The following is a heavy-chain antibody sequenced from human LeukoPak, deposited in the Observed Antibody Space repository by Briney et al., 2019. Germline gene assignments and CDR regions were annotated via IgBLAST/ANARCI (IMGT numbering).Heavy chain of an antibody. J-gene: IGHJ4*02. Sequence: GRSLRLSCAASGFTFSSYAMHWVRQAPGKGLEWVAVISYDGSNKYYADSVKGRFTISRDNAKNTLYLQMNSLRAEDTAVYYCARVSGSSWWALDYWGQGTLVTVSS. CDR3: ARVSGSSWWALDY. CDR1: GFTFSSYA. D-gene: IGHD6-13*01. V-gene: IGHV3-30-3*01. CDR2: ISYDGSNK.